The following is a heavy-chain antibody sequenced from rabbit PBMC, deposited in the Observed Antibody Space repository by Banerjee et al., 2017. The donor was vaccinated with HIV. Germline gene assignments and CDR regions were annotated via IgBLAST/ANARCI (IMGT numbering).Heavy chain of an antibody. Sequence: QEQLEESGGDLVKPGASLTLTCTASGFSFSSDHAMCWVRQAPGKGLEWIACINIGSSGSTYYATWAKGRFTISKTSSTTVTLQMTSLTAADTATYFCARSPVGSSPLWGQGTLVTVS. V-gene: IGHV1S45*01. D-gene: IGHD8-1*01. J-gene: IGHJ3*01. CDR2: INIGSSGST. CDR3: ARSPVGSSPL. CDR1: GFSFSSDHA.